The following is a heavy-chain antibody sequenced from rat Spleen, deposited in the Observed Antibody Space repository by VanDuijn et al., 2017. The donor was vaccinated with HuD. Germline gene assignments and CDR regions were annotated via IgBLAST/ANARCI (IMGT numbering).Heavy chain of an antibody. D-gene: IGHD1-11*01. V-gene: IGHV5-20*01. Sequence: EVQLVESGGGLVQPGRSMKLSCAASGFTFSNYGMAWVRQAPKKGLEWVAYISYDGGSSYYRDSVKGRFTISRDNAKSSLYLQMDSLRSEDTATYYCARLEGIYVMDAWGQGASVTVSS. J-gene: IGHJ4*01. CDR2: ISYDGGSS. CDR3: ARLEGIYVMDA. CDR1: GFTFSNYG.